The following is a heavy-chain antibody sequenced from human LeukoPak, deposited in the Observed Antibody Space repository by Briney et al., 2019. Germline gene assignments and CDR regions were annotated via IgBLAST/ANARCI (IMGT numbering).Heavy chain of an antibody. CDR3: ARDLISPTVTTGYYFDY. Sequence: GGSLRLSCAASGFTFSSYWRSWVRQAPGKGLEWVANIKQDGSEKYYVDSVKGRFTISRDNAKNSLYLQMNSLRAEDTAVYYCARDLISPTVTTGYYFDYWGQGTLVTVSS. V-gene: IGHV3-7*01. D-gene: IGHD4-17*01. J-gene: IGHJ4*02. CDR2: IKQDGSEK. CDR1: GFTFSSYW.